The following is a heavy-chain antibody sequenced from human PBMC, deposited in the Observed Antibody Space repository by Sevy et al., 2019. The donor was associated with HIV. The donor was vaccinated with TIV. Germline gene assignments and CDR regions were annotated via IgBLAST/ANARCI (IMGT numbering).Heavy chain of an antibody. J-gene: IGHJ3*02. CDR1: GFTFYNYA. CDR3: AGARYDSSGSFDAFDI. Sequence: GGSLRLSCAASGFTFYNYAMNWVRQAPGKGLEWVSTIFRSGETTYYADSVKARFTISRYNSKNTLYLQMNRLRTEDTALYYCAGARYDSSGSFDAFDIWGQGTMVTVSS. V-gene: IGHV3-23*01. CDR2: IFRSGETT. D-gene: IGHD3-22*01.